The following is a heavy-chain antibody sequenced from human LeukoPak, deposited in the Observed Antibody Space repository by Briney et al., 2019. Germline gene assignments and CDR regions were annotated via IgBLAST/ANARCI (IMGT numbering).Heavy chain of an antibody. CDR2: INPDGSTA. CDR3: ARDRHYDFWSGYPALPNAFDI. D-gene: IGHD3-3*01. V-gene: IGHV3-74*01. J-gene: IGHJ3*02. Sequence: GGSLRLSCAASEFTFSTYWMHWVRPAPGKGLVWVSRINPDGSTASYAGSVEGRFTISRDNAKNTLYLQMNSLRAEDTAVYYCARDRHYDFWSGYPALPNAFDIWGQGTMVTVSS. CDR1: EFTFSTYW.